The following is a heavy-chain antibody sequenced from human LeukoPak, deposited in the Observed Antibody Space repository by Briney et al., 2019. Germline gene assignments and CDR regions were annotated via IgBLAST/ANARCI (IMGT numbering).Heavy chain of an antibody. CDR2: ISNSGYST. D-gene: IGHD1-26*01. CDR3: AKVKSPGSYDHFDY. Sequence: GGSLRLSCAASGFTFSTYAMTWVRQAPGKGLEWVSVISNSGYSTYYTDSVKGRFTISRDNSKNTLYLQMNSLRAGDTAVYYCAKVKSPGSYDHFDYWGQGTLVTVSS. J-gene: IGHJ4*02. V-gene: IGHV3-23*01. CDR1: GFTFSTYA.